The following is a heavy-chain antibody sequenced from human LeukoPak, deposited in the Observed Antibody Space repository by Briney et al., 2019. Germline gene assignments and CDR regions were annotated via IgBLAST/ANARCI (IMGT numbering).Heavy chain of an antibody. J-gene: IGHJ6*03. CDR2: IFHSGST. CDR3: ARVGYYPDYYMDV. CDR1: GYSISSGYY. V-gene: IGHV4-38-2*02. D-gene: IGHD2-21*01. Sequence: PPETLSLTCTVSGYSISSGYYWGWIRQPPGKGLEWIGTIFHSGSTYSNPSLKSRVTISVDTSKNQFSLNLSSVTAADTAVYYCARVGYYPDYYMDVWGKGTTVTVSS.